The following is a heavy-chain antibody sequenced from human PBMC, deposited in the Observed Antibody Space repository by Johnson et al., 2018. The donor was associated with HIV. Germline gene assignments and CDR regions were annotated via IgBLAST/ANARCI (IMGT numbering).Heavy chain of an antibody. V-gene: IGHV3-66*02. CDR1: GFSVSSNY. D-gene: IGHD6-13*01. CDR3: ARVGQLARTHAFAI. CDR2: IYSGGST. Sequence: VLLVESGGGLVQPGGSLRLSCATSGFSVSSNYMNWVRQAPGKGLEWVSVIYSGGSTYYADSVKGRFTISRDNSKNTVYLQMNSLRAEDTAVYYCARVGQLARTHAFAIWGQGKMVTVSS. J-gene: IGHJ3*02.